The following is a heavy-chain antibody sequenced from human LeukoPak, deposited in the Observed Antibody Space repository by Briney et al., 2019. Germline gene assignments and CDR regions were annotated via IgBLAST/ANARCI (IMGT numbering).Heavy chain of an antibody. Sequence: GGSLRLSCAASGFTFSSYGMSWVRQAPGKGLEWVSGISGSGVSTYYADSVKGRFTISRDNSKNTLYLQMNSLRAEDTAVYYCAKDIVVVPAAIRAVATIRDYWGQGTLVTVSS. CDR1: GFTFSSYG. V-gene: IGHV3-23*01. CDR3: AKDIVVVPAAIRAVATIRDY. CDR2: ISGSGVST. J-gene: IGHJ4*02. D-gene: IGHD2-2*02.